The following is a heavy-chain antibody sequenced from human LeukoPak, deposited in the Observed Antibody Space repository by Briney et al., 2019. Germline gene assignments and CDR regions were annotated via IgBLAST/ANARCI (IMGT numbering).Heavy chain of an antibody. Sequence: GESLRLSCAVSGFTFSNYWMTWVRQAPGKGLEWVANIKHDGSGPSYLDSVRGRFTISRDNARNSLSLQMTSLRAEDTAVYYCARARGITVSGTDYFDYWGQGTLVTVSS. CDR2: IKHDGSGP. CDR3: ARARGITVSGTDYFDY. J-gene: IGHJ4*02. V-gene: IGHV3-7*01. CDR1: GFTFSNYW. D-gene: IGHD6-19*01.